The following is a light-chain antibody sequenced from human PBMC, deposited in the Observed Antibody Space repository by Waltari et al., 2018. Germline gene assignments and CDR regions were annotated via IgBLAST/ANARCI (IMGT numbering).Light chain of an antibody. V-gene: IGLV2-23*02. CDR1: SDDVVSYHF. CDR2: EVT. J-gene: IGLJ3*02. CDR3: CSYAGGATWV. Sequence: QSALTQPSSVSGSAGQSITISCTGTSDDVVSYHFVSWYQQNPGKAPRLLISEVTKRPSGVSSRFSGSKSGITASLTNSGLQTEDEADYYCCSYAGGATWVFGGGTKLTVL.